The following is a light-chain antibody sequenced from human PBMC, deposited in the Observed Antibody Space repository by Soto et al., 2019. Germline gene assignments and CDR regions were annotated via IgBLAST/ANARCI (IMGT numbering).Light chain of an antibody. J-gene: IGLJ1*01. CDR1: DIGSKG. CDR2: DDS. Sequence: SYELTQPPSVSVAPGQTASITCGGSDIGSKGVHWYQQKPGQAPVVVVYDDSDRPSGIPERFSGSNSGNTATLTISRVEAGDEADYYCQVWDSRSDHYVFGTGTKVTVL. V-gene: IGLV3-21*02. CDR3: QVWDSRSDHYV.